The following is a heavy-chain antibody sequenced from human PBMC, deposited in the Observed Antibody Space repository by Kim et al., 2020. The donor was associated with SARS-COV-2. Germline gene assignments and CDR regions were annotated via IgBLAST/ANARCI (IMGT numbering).Heavy chain of an antibody. D-gene: IGHD3-10*01. Sequence: TNYNPSLKSRVTISVDTSKNQFSLKLSSVTAADTAVYYCARGVIYQPFDPWGQGTLVTVSS. J-gene: IGHJ5*02. CDR2: T. V-gene: IGHV4-59*09. CDR3: ARGVIYQPFDP.